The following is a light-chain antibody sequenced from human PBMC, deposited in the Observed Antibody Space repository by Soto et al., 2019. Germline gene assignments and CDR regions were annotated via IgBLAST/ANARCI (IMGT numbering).Light chain of an antibody. CDR2: EVS. CDR3: CSYAGSHTWV. J-gene: IGLJ1*01. V-gene: IGLV2-18*02. Sequence: QSVLTQPRSVSGSPGQSVTIPCTGISSDVDSYNRVSWYQQPPGTAPKLMIYEVSNRPSGVPDRFSGSKSGNTASLTISGLQAEDEADYYCCSYAGSHTWVFGTGTKVTVL. CDR1: SSDVDSYNR.